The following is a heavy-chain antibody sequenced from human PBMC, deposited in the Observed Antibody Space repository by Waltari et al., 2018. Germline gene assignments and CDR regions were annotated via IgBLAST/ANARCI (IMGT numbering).Heavy chain of an antibody. V-gene: IGHV4-34*02. D-gene: IGHD5-12*01. Sequence: QVQLQQWGAGLLKPSETLSLTCAVYGGSFSSFFFFWLRQPPGKGLEWIGEVNSSGSTTYNSSLKSRLTISVDTSKHQFSLKLTSVTAADTGVYYCATGRRWLQLHYWGQGTLVTVSS. CDR1: GGSFSSFF. CDR3: ATGRRWLQLHY. CDR2: VNSSGST. J-gene: IGHJ4*02.